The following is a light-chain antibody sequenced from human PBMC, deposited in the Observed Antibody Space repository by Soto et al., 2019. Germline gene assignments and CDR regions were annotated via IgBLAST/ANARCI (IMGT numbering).Light chain of an antibody. CDR3: GSYTSTYVRI. J-gene: IGLJ1*01. V-gene: IGLV2-14*01. CDR2: EVT. CDR1: SSDVGRYKY. Sequence: SVLTRPASVSGSPGQSITISCTGTSSDVGRYKYVSWYQQYPGRAPKLIIYEVTNRPSWVSDRFSGSKSGNVASLTISGLQAADEADYYCGSYTSTYVRIFGTGTKVTAL.